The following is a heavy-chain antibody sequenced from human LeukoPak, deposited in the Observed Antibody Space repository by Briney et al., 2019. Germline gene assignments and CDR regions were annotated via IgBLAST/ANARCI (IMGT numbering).Heavy chain of an antibody. CDR2: IYHSGST. J-gene: IGHJ4*02. Sequence: SETLSLTCTVSGYSISSGYYWGWIRQPPGKGLEWIGSIYHSGSTYYNPSLKSRVTISVDTSKNQFSLKLSSVTAADTAVYYCASDSGYDYGHFDYWGQGTLVTVSS. CDR3: ASDSGYDYGHFDY. CDR1: GYSISSGYY. D-gene: IGHD5-12*01. V-gene: IGHV4-38-2*02.